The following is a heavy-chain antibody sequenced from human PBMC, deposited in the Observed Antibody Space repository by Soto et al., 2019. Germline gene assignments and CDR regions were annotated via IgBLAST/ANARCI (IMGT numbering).Heavy chain of an antibody. Sequence: PGESLKISCKGSRYSFTSDWIGWVRQRPGKGLEWMGIIYSGDSITTYSPSFQGQVAISLDKSITTAYLQWSSLKASDTAMYYCARQIYDSDTGPNFQYYFDSWGQGTPVTVSS. CDR1: RYSFTSDW. V-gene: IGHV5-51*01. CDR2: IYSGDSIT. J-gene: IGHJ4*02. CDR3: ARQIYDSDTGPNFQYYFDS. D-gene: IGHD3-22*01.